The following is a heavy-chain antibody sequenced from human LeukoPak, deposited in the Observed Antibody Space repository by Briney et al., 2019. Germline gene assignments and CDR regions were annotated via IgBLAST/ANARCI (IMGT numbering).Heavy chain of an antibody. Sequence: GGSLRLSCAPSGFIFSSYGMHWVRQAPGKGLEWVAFIRYDGSNKYYADSVKGRFTISRGNSKNTLYLQMNSLRAEDTAVYYCARGPSGYHNTGGQGTLVTVSS. CDR2: IRYDGSNK. CDR3: ARGPSGYHNT. V-gene: IGHV3-30*02. J-gene: IGHJ4*02. D-gene: IGHD5-12*01. CDR1: GFIFSSYG.